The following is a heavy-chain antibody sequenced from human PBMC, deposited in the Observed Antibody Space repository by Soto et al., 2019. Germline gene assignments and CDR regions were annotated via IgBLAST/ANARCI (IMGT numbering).Heavy chain of an antibody. CDR1: GFTFDDYA. CDR2: ISWNSGSI. D-gene: IGHD3-3*01. J-gene: IGHJ6*02. Sequence: EVQLVESGGGLVQPGRSLRLSCEASGFTFDDYAMHWVRQAPGKGLEWVSGISWNSGSIGYADSVKGRFTISRDNAKNSLYLQMNSLRAEDTALYYCAKDNAPYTIFGVLDVWGQGTTVTVSS. CDR3: AKDNAPYTIFGVLDV. V-gene: IGHV3-9*01.